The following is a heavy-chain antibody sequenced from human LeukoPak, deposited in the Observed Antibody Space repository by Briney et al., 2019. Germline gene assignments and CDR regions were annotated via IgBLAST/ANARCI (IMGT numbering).Heavy chain of an antibody. Sequence: GGSLRLSCAASGFTFSSYAMHWVRQAPGKGLEWVAVISYDGSNKYSADSVKGRFTISRDNSKNTLYLQMNSLRAEDTAVYYCTSGVAQWLVRCYFDYWGQGTLVTVSS. V-gene: IGHV3-30-3*01. D-gene: IGHD6-19*01. CDR2: ISYDGSNK. J-gene: IGHJ4*02. CDR1: GFTFSSYA. CDR3: TSGVAQWLVRCYFDY.